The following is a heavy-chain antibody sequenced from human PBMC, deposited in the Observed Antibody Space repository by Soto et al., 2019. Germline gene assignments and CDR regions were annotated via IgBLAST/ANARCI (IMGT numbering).Heavy chain of an antibody. J-gene: IGHJ4*02. CDR1: GFTFSNYG. CDR3: AKVAPSISIWWEFAH. V-gene: IGHV3-30*18. Sequence: QLVESGGDVVQPGRSLRLSCAASGFTFSNYGIHWVRQAPGKGLEWVAVISHDGNKEYYADSVKGRFTVSRDNSKKPGYLQMTSLRAEERAMYYCAKVAPSISIWWEFAHGGPGPLVTVS. D-gene: IGHD3-3*02. CDR2: ISHDGNKE.